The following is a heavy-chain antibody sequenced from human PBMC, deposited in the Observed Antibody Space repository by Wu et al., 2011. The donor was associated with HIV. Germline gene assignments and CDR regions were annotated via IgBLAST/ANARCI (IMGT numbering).Heavy chain of an antibody. CDR1: GYTFTTYG. CDR2: ISAYNGDT. Sequence: QVQLVQSEAEVRNPGASVKVSCKASGYTFTTYGVSWVRQAPGQGLEWMGWISAYNGDTNYAQKLQGRVTMTTDTSTSTAYMELRSLRSDDTAVYYCARGNDDYWDNWFDPWGQGTLVTVSS. D-gene: IGHD4/OR15-4a*01. V-gene: IGHV1-18*01. J-gene: IGHJ5*02. CDR3: ARGNDDYWDNWFDP.